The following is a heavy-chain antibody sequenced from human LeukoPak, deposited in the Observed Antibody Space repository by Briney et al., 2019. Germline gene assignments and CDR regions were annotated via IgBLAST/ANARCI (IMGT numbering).Heavy chain of an antibody. D-gene: IGHD6-19*01. J-gene: IGHJ4*01. CDR3: ARAGTGKWQWYLIDY. V-gene: IGHV3-7*01. CDR1: GFTFSTYW. Sequence: PGGSLRLSCEASGFTFSTYWMSWVRQAPGKGLEWVANIKPDGSEKYYADSVTGRVTTSRDNTKNSLLLQMNSLRVEDSGVYYCARAGTGKWQWYLIDYWGQGILVTVSS. CDR2: IKPDGSEK.